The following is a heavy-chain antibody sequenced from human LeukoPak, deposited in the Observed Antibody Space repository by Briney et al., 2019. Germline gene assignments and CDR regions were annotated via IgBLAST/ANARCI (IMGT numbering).Heavy chain of an antibody. V-gene: IGHV4-39*07. CDR2: GDYSGGT. D-gene: IGHD3-10*01. CDR3: ARSGPYYGPGSYYNWFDP. J-gene: IGHJ5*02. CDR1: GDSFSSVTDY. Sequence: SETLSLTCTVSGDSFSSVTDYWAWIRQPPGKGLEWIASGDYSGGTYYNPSLKSRVTISVDTSKNQFSLKLSSVTAADTAVYYCARSGPYYGPGSYYNWFDPWGQGTLVTVSS.